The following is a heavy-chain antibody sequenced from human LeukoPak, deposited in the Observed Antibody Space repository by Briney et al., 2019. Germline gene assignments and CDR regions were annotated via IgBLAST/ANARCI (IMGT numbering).Heavy chain of an antibody. D-gene: IGHD2-15*01. J-gene: IGHJ3*02. Sequence: ASVTVSFKASGYTFISYGVSWVRQAPGQGLEWMGWISAYNGNTNYAQKLQGRVTMTTDTSTSTAYMELRSLRSGDTAVYYCARDSRPCSGGSCYTREAFDIWGQGTMVTVSS. CDR1: GYTFISYG. V-gene: IGHV1-18*01. CDR2: ISAYNGNT. CDR3: ARDSRPCSGGSCYTREAFDI.